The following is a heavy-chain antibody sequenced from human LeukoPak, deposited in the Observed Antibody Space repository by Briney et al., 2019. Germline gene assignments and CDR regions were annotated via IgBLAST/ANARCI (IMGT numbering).Heavy chain of an antibody. CDR2: INANSGGT. CDR3: ARGRVGALVPYD. D-gene: IGHD1-26*01. J-gene: IGHJ4*02. V-gene: IGHV1-2*02. Sequence: ASVKVSYKGSGYTFTGYYMHWVRQAPGQGREGMGWINANSGGTNYAQKFQGRVTITRDTSISPAYMEPSRLRSDDTAVYYCARGRVGALVPYDWGQGTLVTVSS. CDR1: GYTFTGYY.